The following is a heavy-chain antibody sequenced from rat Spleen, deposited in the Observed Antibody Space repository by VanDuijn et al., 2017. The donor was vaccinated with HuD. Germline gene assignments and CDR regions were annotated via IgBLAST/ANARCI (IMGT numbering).Heavy chain of an antibody. D-gene: IGHD4-3*01. Sequence: EVQLVESGGGLVQPGRSLKLSCAASGFTFSDYYMAWVRPAPTKRLEWVSTITYAGSSTYYRDSVKGRFTISRDNAKSTLYLQMNSLRSEDTATYYCARLFGVDYWGQGVMVTVSS. V-gene: IGHV5-22*01. CDR1: GFTFSDYY. J-gene: IGHJ2*01. CDR3: ARLFGVDY. CDR2: ITYAGSST.